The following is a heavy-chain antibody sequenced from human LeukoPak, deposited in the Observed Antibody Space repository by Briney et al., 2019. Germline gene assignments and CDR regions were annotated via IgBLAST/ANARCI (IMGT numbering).Heavy chain of an antibody. Sequence: SGGSLRLSCAASGFTFSSYGMHWVRQAPGKGLEWVAFIRYDGSNKYYADSVKGRFTISRDNSKNTLYLQMNSLRAEDTAVYYCAKDLPNGPDCSSTSCYHMEDYWGQGTLVTVSS. CDR3: AKDLPNGPDCSSTSCYHMEDY. D-gene: IGHD2-2*01. J-gene: IGHJ4*02. V-gene: IGHV3-30*02. CDR1: GFTFSSYG. CDR2: IRYDGSNK.